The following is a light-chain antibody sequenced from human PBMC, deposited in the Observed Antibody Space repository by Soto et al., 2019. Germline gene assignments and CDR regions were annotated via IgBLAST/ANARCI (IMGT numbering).Light chain of an antibody. CDR1: QSVSSSY. CDR2: GAS. V-gene: IGKV3-20*01. CDR3: QQYGSSPRA. J-gene: IGKJ1*01. Sequence: EIVLTQSPGTLSLSPGERATLSCRASQSVSSSYLAWYQQKPGQAPRLLIYGASSRATGIPDRFSGSGSGTDFTLTISRLEPEDSALYYCQQYGSSPRAFGQGTQVEIK.